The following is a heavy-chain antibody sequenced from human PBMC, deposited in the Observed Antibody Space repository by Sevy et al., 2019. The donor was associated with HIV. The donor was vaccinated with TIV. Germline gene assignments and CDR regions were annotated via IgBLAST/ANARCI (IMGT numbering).Heavy chain of an antibody. CDR3: ARRYFDL. J-gene: IGHJ4*02. CDR2: IRQDGNEI. CDR1: GFTFDTYW. Sequence: GGSLRLSCAASGFTFDTYWMQWVRQAPGQGLEWVANIRQDGNEIYYADSVKGRFTISRDSAKESLYLQMSNLRVEDTGIYYCARRYFDLWGQGTLVTVSS. V-gene: IGHV3-7*01.